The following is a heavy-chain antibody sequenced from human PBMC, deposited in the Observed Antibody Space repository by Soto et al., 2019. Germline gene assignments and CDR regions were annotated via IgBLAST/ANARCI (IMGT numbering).Heavy chain of an antibody. D-gene: IGHD3-16*01. CDR1: GFSFSTYW. Sequence: EVQLVESGGGLVQPGGSLRLSCVASGFSFSTYWMHWVRQGPGKGLVWVSRINSDGTTSYAVSGKGRFTISRDNAKNTFILKKNGMGAGNTGVYAWGRGGKGPRDNFFDYGGQGTLVTVSS. CDR3: GRGGKGPRDNFFDY. J-gene: IGHJ4*02. CDR2: INSDGTT. V-gene: IGHV3-74*01.